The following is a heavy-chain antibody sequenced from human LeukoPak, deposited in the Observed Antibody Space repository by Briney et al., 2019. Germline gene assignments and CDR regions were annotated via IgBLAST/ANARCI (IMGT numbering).Heavy chain of an antibody. D-gene: IGHD3-10*01. CDR1: GGSISSSNW. CDR3: AKDRAFLWFGDL. J-gene: IGHJ5*02. Sequence: SETLSLTCAVSGGSISSSNWWSWVRQPPGKGLEWIGEIYHSGSTNYNPSLKSRVTISVDKSKNQFSLKLSSVTAADTAVYYCAKDRAFLWFGDLWGQGTLVTVSS. CDR2: IYHSGST. V-gene: IGHV4-4*02.